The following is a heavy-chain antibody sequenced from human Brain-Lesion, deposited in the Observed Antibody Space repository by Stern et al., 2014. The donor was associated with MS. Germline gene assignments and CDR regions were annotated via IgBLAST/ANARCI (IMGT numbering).Heavy chain of an antibody. J-gene: IGHJ4*02. Sequence: EVQLEESGGGLVQPGGSLRLSCAASGFTFSNSWMHWVRQAPGKGLVWVSRINRDGSTTNYADSVKGRFTISRDNAKNPLYLQMSSLRAEDTAVYYCTILSGPYDHWGQGTLVTVSS. CDR3: TILSGPYDH. CDR2: INRDGSTT. V-gene: IGHV3-74*02. D-gene: IGHD3-10*01. CDR1: GFTFSNSW.